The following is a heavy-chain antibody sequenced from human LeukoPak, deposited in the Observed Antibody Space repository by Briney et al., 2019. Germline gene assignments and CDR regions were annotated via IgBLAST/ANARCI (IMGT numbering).Heavy chain of an antibody. CDR3: AKDQAGVGGSAFDY. CDR1: GYTFSSYG. Sequence: GRSLGLSCAASGYTFSSYGMNWVPQAPGKGLEWVAVIWYDGSNKYYADSVKGRFTISRDNSKNTLYLQMNSLRAEDTAVYYCAKDQAGVGGSAFDYWGQGTLVTVSS. CDR2: IWYDGSNK. D-gene: IGHD1-26*01. V-gene: IGHV3-33*06. J-gene: IGHJ4*02.